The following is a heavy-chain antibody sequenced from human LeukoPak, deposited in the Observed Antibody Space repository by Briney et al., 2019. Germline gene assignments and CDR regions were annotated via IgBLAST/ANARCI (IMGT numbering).Heavy chain of an antibody. CDR3: ASPELLDKHSFDY. V-gene: IGHV4-39*01. CDR1: GGSISSSSYY. J-gene: IGHJ4*02. D-gene: IGHD1-26*01. CDR2: IYYSGST. Sequence: SETLSLTCTVSGGSISSSSYYWGWIRQPPGTGLEWIGSIYYSGSTYYNPSLKSRVTISVDTSKNQFSLKLSSVTAADTAVYYCASPELLDKHSFDYRGQGTLVTVSS.